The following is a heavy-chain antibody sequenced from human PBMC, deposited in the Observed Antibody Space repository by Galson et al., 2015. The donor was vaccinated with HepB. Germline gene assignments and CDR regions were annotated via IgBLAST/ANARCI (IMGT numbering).Heavy chain of an antibody. V-gene: IGHV1-2*06. D-gene: IGHD2-15*01. Sequence: SVKVSCKASGYTFSDYYLHWVRQVPGQGFEWMGRINPHKGDTTYGQKFPDRVTMTRDTSISTAYMELSGLTSNDTAVYYCARIFCEGDSCYHAFDSWGQGSLVTVSS. CDR3: ARIFCEGDSCYHAFDS. CDR1: GYTFSDYY. CDR2: INPHKGDT. J-gene: IGHJ4*02.